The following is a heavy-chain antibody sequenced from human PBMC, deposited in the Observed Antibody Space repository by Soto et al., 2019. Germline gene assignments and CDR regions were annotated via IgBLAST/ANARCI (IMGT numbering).Heavy chain of an antibody. Sequence: ASETLSLTCTVSGGSISSYYWSWIRQPPGKGLEWIGEINHSGSTNYNPSLKSRVTISVDTSKSQFSLKLSSVTAADTAVYYCARAAHYYGSGSYYNGWDYYGMDVWGQGTTVTVSS. CDR1: GGSISSYY. CDR3: ARAAHYYGSGSYYNGWDYYGMDV. J-gene: IGHJ6*02. V-gene: IGHV4-34*01. CDR2: INHSGST. D-gene: IGHD3-10*01.